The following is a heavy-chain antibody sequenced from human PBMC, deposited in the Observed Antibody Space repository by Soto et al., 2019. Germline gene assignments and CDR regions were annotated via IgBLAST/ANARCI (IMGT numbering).Heavy chain of an antibody. CDR2: IYWDDDK. V-gene: IGHV2-5*02. CDR1: GFSLTDYAVG. D-gene: IGHD2-21*01. CDR3: EHRGPYSPGIYLSWLAP. Sequence: QITLNESGPTLVTPTHTLTLTCSFSGFSLTDYAVGVGWFRQSPGKALEWLAIIYWDDDKHYRPSLESRLTTPNNTSKNQVVLTMPEMEPSDTATYYGEHRGPYSPGIYLSWLAPWGRGILFTASP. J-gene: IGHJ5*02.